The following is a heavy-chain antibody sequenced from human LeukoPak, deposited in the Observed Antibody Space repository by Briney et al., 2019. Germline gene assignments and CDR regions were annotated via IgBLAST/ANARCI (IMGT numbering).Heavy chain of an antibody. CDR2: FDPEDGET. CDR1: GYTLTELS. CDR3: ATDLGVIRRYYYGMDV. Sequence: ASVKVSCKVSGYTLTELSMHWVRQAPGKGLEWMGGFDPEDGETIYAQKFQGSVTMTEDTSTDTAYMELSSLRSEDTAVYYCATDLGVIRRYYYGMDVWGQGTTVTVSS. J-gene: IGHJ6*02. D-gene: IGHD3-22*01. V-gene: IGHV1-24*01.